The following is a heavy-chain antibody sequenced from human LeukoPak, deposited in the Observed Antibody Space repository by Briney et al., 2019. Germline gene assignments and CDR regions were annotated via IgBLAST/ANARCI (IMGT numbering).Heavy chain of an antibody. CDR2: IIPIFGTA. D-gene: IGHD6-6*01. V-gene: IGHV1-69*01. Sequence: SVKVSCKASGGTFSSYAISWVRQTPGQGLEWMGGIIPIFGTANYAQKFQGRVTITADDSTSTDYMELSSLRSEDTAVYYCARDGTGSSSNLFDYWGQGTLVTVSS. CDR1: GGTFSSYA. CDR3: ARDGTGSSSNLFDY. J-gene: IGHJ4*02.